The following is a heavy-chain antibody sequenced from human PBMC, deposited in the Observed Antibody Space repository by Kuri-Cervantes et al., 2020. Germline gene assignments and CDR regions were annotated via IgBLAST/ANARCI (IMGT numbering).Heavy chain of an antibody. CDR1: GGSISSSSYY. J-gene: IGHJ6*03. V-gene: IGHV4-39*01. D-gene: IGHD2-2*01. Sequence: SETLSLTCTVSGGSISSSSYYWGWIRQPPGKGLGWIGIIYYSGSTYYNPAVKSRVTISVDTSKNQFSMKLSSVTAADTAVYYCARTGYCSSTSCYVRAYYYYYMDVWGKGTTVTVSS. CDR3: ARTGYCSSTSCYVRAYYYYYMDV. CDR2: IYYSGST.